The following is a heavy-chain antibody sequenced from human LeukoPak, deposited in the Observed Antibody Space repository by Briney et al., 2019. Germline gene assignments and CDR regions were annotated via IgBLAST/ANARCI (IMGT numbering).Heavy chain of an antibody. CDR3: ARGGYYDILTGYHPFV. D-gene: IGHD3-9*01. CDR1: GGSISSYY. V-gene: IGHV4-59*01. CDR2: IYYSGST. J-gene: IGHJ6*02. Sequence: SETLSLTCTVSGGSISSYYWSWIRQPPGKGLEWIGYIYYSGSTNYNPSLKSRVTISVDTSKNQFSLKLSSVTAADTAVYYCARGGYYDILTGYHPFVWGQGTTVTVSS.